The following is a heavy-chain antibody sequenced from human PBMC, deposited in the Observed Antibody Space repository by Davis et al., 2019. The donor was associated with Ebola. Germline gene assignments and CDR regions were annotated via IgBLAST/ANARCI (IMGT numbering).Heavy chain of an antibody. Sequence: AASVKVSCKASGGTFSSYTISWVRQAPGQGLEWMGRIIPILGIANYAQKFQGRVTLTEDTSTDTAYMELSSLRSEDTAVYYCATDPSSSSGAFGPWGQGTLVTVSS. CDR1: GGTFSSYT. V-gene: IGHV1-69*04. CDR2: IIPILGIA. D-gene: IGHD6-6*01. CDR3: ATDPSSSSGAFGP. J-gene: IGHJ5*02.